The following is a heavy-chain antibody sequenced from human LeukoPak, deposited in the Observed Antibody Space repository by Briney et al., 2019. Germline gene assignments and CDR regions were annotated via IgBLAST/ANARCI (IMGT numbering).Heavy chain of an antibody. CDR2: LSGSGTDT. Sequence: GGSLRLSCAASGLTFSRYGMSWVRQAPGKGLEWVSGLSGSGTDTYYADSVRGRFTISRDNSKSTMSVQMTSLRAEDTALYYCAAYDSGSPPYSFDYWGHGTLVTVSS. D-gene: IGHD3-10*01. V-gene: IGHV3-23*01. CDR1: GLTFSRYG. CDR3: AAYDSGSPPYSFDY. J-gene: IGHJ4*01.